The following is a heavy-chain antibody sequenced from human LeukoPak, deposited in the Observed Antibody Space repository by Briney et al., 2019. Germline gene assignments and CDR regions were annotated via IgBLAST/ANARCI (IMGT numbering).Heavy chain of an antibody. CDR1: GGSFSGYY. D-gene: IGHD6-19*01. V-gene: IGHV4-31*11. Sequence: PSETLSLTCAVYGGSFSGYYWSWIRQHPGKGLEWIGYIYYSGSTYYNPSLKSRVTISVDTSKNQFSLKLSSVTAADTAVYYCARETVAGTCDYWGQGTLVTVSS. CDR3: ARETVAGTCDY. CDR2: IYYSGST. J-gene: IGHJ4*02.